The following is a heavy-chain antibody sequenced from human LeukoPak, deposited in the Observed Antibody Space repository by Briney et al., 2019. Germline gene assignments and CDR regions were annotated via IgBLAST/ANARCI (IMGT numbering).Heavy chain of an antibody. J-gene: IGHJ4*02. Sequence: GASVKVSCKASGYTFTGYYMHWVRQAPGQGLEWMGWINPNSGGTNYAQKFQGRVTMTRDTSTSTAYMELSRLRSDDTAVYYCARLSYSSSWYFDYWGQGTLVTVSS. V-gene: IGHV1-2*02. D-gene: IGHD6-13*01. CDR1: GYTFTGYY. CDR2: INPNSGGT. CDR3: ARLSYSSSWYFDY.